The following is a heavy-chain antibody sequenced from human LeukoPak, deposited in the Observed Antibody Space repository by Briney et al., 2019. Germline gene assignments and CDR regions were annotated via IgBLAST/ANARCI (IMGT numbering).Heavy chain of an antibody. D-gene: IGHD3-10*01. CDR2: LWHDASHT. Sequence: GGPLRLSCAPPGSSFSTYAMHWVRQAPGKGLEWGALLWHDASHTFYTDSVKGRFTISRDNSKNTVYLQMNSLGGEDTAVYYCAREIFGSGSYPDYWGQGTLVTVSS. CDR3: AREIFGSGSYPDY. CDR1: GSSFSTYA. V-gene: IGHV3-33*01. J-gene: IGHJ4*02.